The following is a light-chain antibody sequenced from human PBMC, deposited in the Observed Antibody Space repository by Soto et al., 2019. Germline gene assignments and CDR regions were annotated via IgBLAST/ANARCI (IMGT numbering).Light chain of an antibody. CDR1: SSNIGADYD. V-gene: IGLV1-40*01. CDR3: QSYDSSLSAVV. CDR2: GNS. Sequence: QSVLTQPPSVSGDPGQRVTISCTGSSSNIGADYDVQWYQQLPGTAPKLLIYGNSHRPSGVPDRFSGSKSGTSVSLAITGLQAEDEADYYCQSYDSSLSAVVFGGGTKLTVL. J-gene: IGLJ2*01.